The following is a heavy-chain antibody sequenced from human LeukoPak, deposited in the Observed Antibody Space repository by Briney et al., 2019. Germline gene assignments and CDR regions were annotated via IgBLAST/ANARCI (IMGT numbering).Heavy chain of an antibody. J-gene: IGHJ4*02. V-gene: IGHV3-23*01. Sequence: GGSLRLSCAVSGFTFNIYAMSWVRQAPGKGLEWVSIISGSGDVTYYADSVKGRFTISRDNSKNTLYLQMNSLRAEDTAVYYCAKDLETTFWGRGTLVTVSS. CDR3: AKDLETTF. CDR1: GFTFNIYA. D-gene: IGHD1-1*01. CDR2: ISGSGDVT.